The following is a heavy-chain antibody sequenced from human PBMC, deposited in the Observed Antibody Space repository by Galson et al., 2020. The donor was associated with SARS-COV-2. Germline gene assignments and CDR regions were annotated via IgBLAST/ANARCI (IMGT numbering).Heavy chain of an antibody. V-gene: IGHV3-30*04. CDR1: GFTFSSYA. CDR2: ISYDGSNK. J-gene: IGHJ3*02. Sequence: GESLKISCAASGFTFSSYAMHWVRQAPGKGLEWVAVISYDGSNKYYADSVKGRFTISRDNSKNTLYLQMNSLRAEDTAVYYCARNSYGNAFDIWGQGTIVTVSS. D-gene: IGHD5-18*01. CDR3: ARNSYGNAFDI.